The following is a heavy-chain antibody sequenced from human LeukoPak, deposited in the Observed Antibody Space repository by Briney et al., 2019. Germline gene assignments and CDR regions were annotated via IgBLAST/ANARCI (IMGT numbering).Heavy chain of an antibody. CDR1: GGSFSGYH. CDR2: INHRGST. V-gene: IGHV4-34*01. Sequence: PSETLSLTCVVYGGSFSGYHWSWIRQSPGKGLEWIGEINHRGSTNYNPSLKRRVTMSLDTSKNQFSLKLSSVTAADTAVYYCARGSGGLNPIVVVITGWFDPWGQGTLVTVSS. J-gene: IGHJ5*02. CDR3: ARGSGGLNPIVVVITGWFDP. D-gene: IGHD3-22*01.